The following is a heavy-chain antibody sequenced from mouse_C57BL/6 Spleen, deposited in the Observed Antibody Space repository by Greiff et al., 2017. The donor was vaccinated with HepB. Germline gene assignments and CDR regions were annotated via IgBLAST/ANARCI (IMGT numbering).Heavy chain of an antibody. J-gene: IGHJ2*01. CDR3: TRPLTSHFDY. V-gene: IGHV6-6*01. D-gene: IGHD5-1*01. CDR2: IRNKANNHAT. Sequence: EVQLQESGGGLVQPGGSMKLSCAASGFTFSDAWIDWVRQSPEKGLEWVAEIRNKANNHATYYAESVKGRFTISRDDSKSSVYLQMNSLRAEDTGIYYCTRPLTSHFDYWGQGTTLTVSS. CDR1: GFTFSDAW.